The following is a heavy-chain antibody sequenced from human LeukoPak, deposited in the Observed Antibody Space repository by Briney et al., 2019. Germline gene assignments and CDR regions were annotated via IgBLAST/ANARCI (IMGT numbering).Heavy chain of an antibody. CDR2: ISAYKGNT. J-gene: IGHJ6*02. V-gene: IGHV1-18*03. D-gene: IGHD2-15*01. Sequence: ASVKVSCRASGYTFTSYGISWVRQAPRQGLEWMGWISAYKGNTNYAQKLQGRVTMTTDTSRSTAYMELRSLRSDDMAVYYCASPAATHYYGMDVWGQGTTVTVSS. CDR3: ASPAATHYYGMDV. CDR1: GYTFTSYG.